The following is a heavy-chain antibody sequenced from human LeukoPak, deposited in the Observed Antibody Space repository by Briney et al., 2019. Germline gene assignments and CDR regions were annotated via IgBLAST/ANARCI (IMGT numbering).Heavy chain of an antibody. Sequence: GGSLRLSYAASGFAFSTYWMDWVRQAPGKGLEWVGNINQDGSVKHYVDSVRGRFTISRDNARNSVYLQMNALRVEDTAVYYCTRDFVLWGQGTLVTASS. CDR1: GFAFSTYW. CDR2: INQDGSVK. D-gene: IGHD3-10*02. J-gene: IGHJ4*02. V-gene: IGHV3-7*01. CDR3: TRDFVL.